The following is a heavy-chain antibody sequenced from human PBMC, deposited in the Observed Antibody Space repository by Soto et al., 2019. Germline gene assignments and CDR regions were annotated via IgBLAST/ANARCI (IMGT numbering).Heavy chain of an antibody. Sequence: GGSLRLSCAASGFTFSSYAMSWVRQAPGKGLEWVGRIKSKTDGGTTDYAAPVKGRFTISRDDSKNTLYLQMNSLKTEDTAVYYCTTDQSELKYSGYDYYWGQGTLVTVSS. CDR2: IKSKTDGGTT. D-gene: IGHD5-12*01. CDR3: TTDQSELKYSGYDYY. CDR1: GFTFSSYA. J-gene: IGHJ4*02. V-gene: IGHV3-15*01.